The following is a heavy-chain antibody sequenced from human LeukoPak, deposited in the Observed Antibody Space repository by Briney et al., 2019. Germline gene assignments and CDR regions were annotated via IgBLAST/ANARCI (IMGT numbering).Heavy chain of an antibody. J-gene: IGHJ4*02. CDR1: GDSISSYY. CDR2: IYYSGST. V-gene: IGHV4-59*01. CDR3: ARGRDGYNSY. Sequence: SETLSLTCTVSGDSISSYYWSWIRQPPGKGLEWIGYIYYSGSTNYNPSLKSRVTISLDTSKNQFSLKLSSVTAADTAVYYCARGRDGYNSYWGQGTLVTVSS. D-gene: IGHD5-24*01.